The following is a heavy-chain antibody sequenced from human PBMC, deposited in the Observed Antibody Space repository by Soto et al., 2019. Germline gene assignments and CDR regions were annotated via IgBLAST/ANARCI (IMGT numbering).Heavy chain of an antibody. CDR3: ARDLAPQLWASKDYYGMDV. CDR2: ISYDGSNK. V-gene: IGHV3-30-3*01. CDR1: GFTFSSYA. D-gene: IGHD5-18*01. J-gene: IGHJ6*02. Sequence: GESLKISCAASGFTFSSYAMHWVRQAPGKGLEWVAVISYDGSNKYYADSVKGRFTISRDNSKNTLYLQMNSLRAEDTAVYYCARDLAPQLWASKDYYGMDVWGQGTTVTVSS.